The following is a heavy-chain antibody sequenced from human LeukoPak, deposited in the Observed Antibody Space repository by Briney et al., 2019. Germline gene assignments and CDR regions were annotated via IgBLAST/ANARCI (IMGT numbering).Heavy chain of an antibody. CDR3: ARDMAGSSSWALPIYYYYGMDV. V-gene: IGHV4-31*03. D-gene: IGHD6-13*01. CDR2: IYYSGST. CDR1: GGSISSGGYY. J-gene: IGHJ6*02. Sequence: SETLSLTCTVSGGSISSGGYYWSWIRQHPGKGLEWIGYIYYSGSTHYNPSLKSRVTMSVDTSKNQFSLKLSSVTAADTAVYYCARDMAGSSSWALPIYYYYGMDVWGQGTTVTVSS.